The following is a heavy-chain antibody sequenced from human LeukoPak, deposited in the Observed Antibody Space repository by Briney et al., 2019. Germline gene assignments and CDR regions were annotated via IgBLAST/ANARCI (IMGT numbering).Heavy chain of an antibody. CDR3: AKKRGGYCSGGSCYSALDY. Sequence: GGSLRLSCAASGFTFSSYAMHWVRQAPGKGLEWAAIMSSDGGNEYYADSVKGRFTISRDNSKNTLYLQMNSLRAEDTAVYYCAKKRGGYCSGGSCYSALDYWGQGTLVTVSS. CDR2: MSSDGGNE. V-gene: IGHV3-30*07. J-gene: IGHJ4*02. CDR1: GFTFSSYA. D-gene: IGHD2-15*01.